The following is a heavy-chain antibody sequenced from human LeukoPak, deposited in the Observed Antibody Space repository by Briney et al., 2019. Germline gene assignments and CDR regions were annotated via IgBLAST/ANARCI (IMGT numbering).Heavy chain of an antibody. D-gene: IGHD7-27*01. V-gene: IGHV4-34*01. CDR2: INHSGST. CDR3: ARGLGIMDY. Sequence: SEALSLTCAVYGGSFSGYYWSWIRQPPGKGLEWIGEINHSGSTNYNPSLKSRVTISVDTSKNQFSLKLSSVTATDTAVYYCARGLGIMDYWGQGTLVTVSS. CDR1: GGSFSGYY. J-gene: IGHJ4*02.